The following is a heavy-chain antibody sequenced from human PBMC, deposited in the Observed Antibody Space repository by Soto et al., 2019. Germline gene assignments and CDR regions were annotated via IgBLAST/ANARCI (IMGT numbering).Heavy chain of an antibody. CDR3: AVIAAAGTFDAFHI. J-gene: IGHJ3*02. CDR1: GFTFSSYS. Sequence: GGSLRLSCAASGFTFSSYSMNWVRQAPGKGLEWVSSISSSSSYIYYADSVKGRFTISRDNAKNSLYLQMNSLRAEDTAVYYCAVIAAAGTFDAFHIWGQGTMVTVSS. CDR2: ISSSSSYI. V-gene: IGHV3-21*01. D-gene: IGHD6-13*01.